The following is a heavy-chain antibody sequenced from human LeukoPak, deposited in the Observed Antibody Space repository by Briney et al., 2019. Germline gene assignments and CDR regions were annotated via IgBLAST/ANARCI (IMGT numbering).Heavy chain of an antibody. V-gene: IGHV3-23*01. J-gene: IGHJ4*02. D-gene: IGHD1-26*01. CDR1: GFTFTSYS. CDR3: AKGGKWDVTPFDY. CDR2: ISDGGGST. Sequence: GGSLRLSCAASGFTFTSYSMNWVRQAPGKGLEWVSTISDGGGSTYYADSVKGRFTISRDNSKNTLYLQVNSLRAEDTAVYYCAKGGKWDVTPFDYWGQGTLVTVSS.